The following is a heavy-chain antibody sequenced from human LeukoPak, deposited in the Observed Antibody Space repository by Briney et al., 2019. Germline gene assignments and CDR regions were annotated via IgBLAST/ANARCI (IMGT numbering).Heavy chain of an antibody. CDR3: ATGGTYSYGDTTYHTFDY. J-gene: IGHJ4*02. V-gene: IGHV1-24*01. CDR2: FDPEGGET. Sequence: ASVKVSCKVSGYTLTEVSIHWVRQTPGEGLEWMGGFDPEGGETIYAQKFQGRVYMTEDTSTDTANMELSSLRSEDTAVYYCATGGTYSYGDTTYHTFDYWGQGTLLTVSS. CDR1: GYTLTEVS. D-gene: IGHD3-10*01.